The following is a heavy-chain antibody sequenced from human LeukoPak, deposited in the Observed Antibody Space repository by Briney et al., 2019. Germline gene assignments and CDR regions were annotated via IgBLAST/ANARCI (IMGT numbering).Heavy chain of an antibody. CDR1: GGSISSYY. D-gene: IGHD5-12*01. J-gene: IGHJ4*02. V-gene: IGHV4-59*01. CDR2: IYYSGST. CDR3: AREGPGYEEPGFDY. Sequence: SETLSLTCTVSGGSISSYYWSWIRQPPGKGLEWIGYIYYSGSTNYNPSLKSRVTISVDTSKNQFSLKLSSVTAADTAVYYCAREGPGYEEPGFDYWGQGTLVTVSS.